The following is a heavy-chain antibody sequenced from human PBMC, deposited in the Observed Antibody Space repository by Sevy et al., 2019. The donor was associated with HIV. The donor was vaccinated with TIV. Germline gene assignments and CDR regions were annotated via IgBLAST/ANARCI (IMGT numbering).Heavy chain of an antibody. D-gene: IGHD3-22*01. V-gene: IGHV3-23*01. CDR3: AKEGGSHYDTSGSFDD. Sequence: GGSLRLSCTTSGFTFRIYAMSWLRQAPGKGLEWVSAISGSGSSTYYADSVKGRFTISRDNSKNTLYLQMNSLRAEDTAVFYCAKEGGSHYDTSGSFDDWGQGTRVTVSS. J-gene: IGHJ4*02. CDR1: GFTFRIYA. CDR2: ISGSGSST.